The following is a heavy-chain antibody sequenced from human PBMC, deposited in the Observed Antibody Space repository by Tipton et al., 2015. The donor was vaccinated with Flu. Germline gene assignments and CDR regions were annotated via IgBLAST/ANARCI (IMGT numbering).Heavy chain of an antibody. V-gene: IGHV4-39*01. CDR3: ARGGGYVSIFGVVTQNWFDP. CDR2: IYPSGTT. CDR1: SGSIRSTNYF. Sequence: TLSLTCTVSSGSIRSTNYFCAWIRQPPGKRLELIGSIYPSGTTYYNPSLKSRVTISVDTSKSQFSLKLNSVTAADTAVYYCARGGGYVSIFGVVTQNWFDPWGQGTLVTVSS. J-gene: IGHJ5*02. D-gene: IGHD3-3*01.